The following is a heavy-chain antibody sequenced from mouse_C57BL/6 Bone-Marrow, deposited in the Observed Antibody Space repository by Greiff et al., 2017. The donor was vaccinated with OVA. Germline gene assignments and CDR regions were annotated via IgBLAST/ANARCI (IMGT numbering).Heavy chain of an antibody. V-gene: IGHV10-3*01. CDR1: GFTFNTYA. CDR2: IRSNSSNYAT. J-gene: IGHJ3*01. Sequence: EVHLVESGGGLVQPKGSLKLSCAASGFTFNTYAMHWVRQAPGKGLEWVARIRSNSSNYATYYADSVKDRFTISRDDSQSILYLQMNNLKTKDAAMYYYVRDSYSNCGFAYWGQGTLVTVSA. D-gene: IGHD2-5*01. CDR3: VRDSYSNCGFAY.